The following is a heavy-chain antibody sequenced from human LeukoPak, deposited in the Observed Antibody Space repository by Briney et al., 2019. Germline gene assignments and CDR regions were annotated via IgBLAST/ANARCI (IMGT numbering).Heavy chain of an antibody. CDR1: GGSFSGYY. D-gene: IGHD3-10*01. CDR2: INHSGST. J-gene: IGHJ4*02. CDR3: ARVPMVRGVITVDY. V-gene: IGHV4-34*01. Sequence: SETLSLTCAAYGGSFSGYYWSWIRQPPGKGLEWIGEINHSGSTNYNPSLKSRVTISVDTSKNQFSLKLSSVTAADTAVYYCARVPMVRGVITVDYWGQGTLVTVSS.